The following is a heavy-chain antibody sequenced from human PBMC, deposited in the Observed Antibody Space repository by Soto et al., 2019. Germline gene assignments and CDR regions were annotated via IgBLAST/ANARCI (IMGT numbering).Heavy chain of an antibody. V-gene: IGHV3-23*01. CDR3: AKEIKGGRFLDAVAAGFVY. J-gene: IGHJ4*01. CDR2: ISGSGGST. Sequence: GASLRLSCAASGFTFSSYAMSWVRQAPGKGLEWVSAISGSGGSTYYADSVKGRFTISRDNSKNTLYLQMNSLRAEDTAVYYCAKEIKGGRFLDAVAAGFVYCGQVPLVTV. CDR1: GFTFSSYA. D-gene: IGHD3-3*01.